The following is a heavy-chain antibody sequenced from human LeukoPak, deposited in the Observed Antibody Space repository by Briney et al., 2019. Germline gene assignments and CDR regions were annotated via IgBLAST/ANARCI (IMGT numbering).Heavy chain of an antibody. CDR3: ARVPREIASI. Sequence: SVKVSCKASGGTIINYAINWVRQAPGQGLEWMGRIIPIFHRTNYAQKFQGRVTMTTDTSISTAYMELSSLRSEDTAVYYCARVPREIASIWGQGTMVTVSS. CDR1: GGTIINYA. CDR2: IIPIFHRT. V-gene: IGHV1-69*04. D-gene: IGHD3-16*02. J-gene: IGHJ3*02.